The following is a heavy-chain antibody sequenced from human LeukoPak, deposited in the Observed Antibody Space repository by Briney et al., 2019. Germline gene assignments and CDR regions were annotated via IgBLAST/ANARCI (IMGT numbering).Heavy chain of an antibody. CDR3: ARGGASGWSLDY. V-gene: IGHV3-21*01. J-gene: IGHJ4*02. Sequence: GGSLRLSCAASGFTFSSYSKNWVRQAPGKGLEWVSSISSSSTYIFYADSVKGRFTISRDDAKSSLYLQMNSLRAEDTAVYSCARGGASGWSLDYWGQGTLVTVSS. D-gene: IGHD6-19*01. CDR2: ISSSSTYI. CDR1: GFTFSSYS.